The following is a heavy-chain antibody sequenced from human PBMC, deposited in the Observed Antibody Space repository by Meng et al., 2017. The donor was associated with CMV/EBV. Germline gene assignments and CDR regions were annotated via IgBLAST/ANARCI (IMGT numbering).Heavy chain of an antibody. CDR2: LYHSGST. Sequence: SETLSLTCTVSGYSISSGYYWGWIRQPPGKGLEWIGSLYHSGSTYYNPSLKSRVTISVDTSKNQFSLKLSSVTAADTAVYYCARVSSGGVGAAAMWCDPWGQGTLVTVSS. D-gene: IGHD6-13*01. CDR3: ARVSSGGVGAAAMWCDP. V-gene: IGHV4-38-2*02. J-gene: IGHJ5*02. CDR1: GYSISSGYY.